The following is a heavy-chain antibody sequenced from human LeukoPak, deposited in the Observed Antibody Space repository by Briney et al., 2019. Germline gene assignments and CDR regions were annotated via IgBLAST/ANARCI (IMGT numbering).Heavy chain of an antibody. J-gene: IGHJ4*02. CDR3: ATDVRDEYSSGWYPVGY. D-gene: IGHD6-19*01. CDR2: ISSGSRYT. CDR1: GLTFRSFS. V-gene: IGHV3-21*01. Sequence: GGSLRLSCAASGLTFRSFSMNWVRQAPGKGLEWVSSISSGSRYTYYADSVKGRFTISRDNAKNSLYLQMNSLRAEDTAVYYCATDVRDEYSSGWYPVGYWGQGTLVTVSS.